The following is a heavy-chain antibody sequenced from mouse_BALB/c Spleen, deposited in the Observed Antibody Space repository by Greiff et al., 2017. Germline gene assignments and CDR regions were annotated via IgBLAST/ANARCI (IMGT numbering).Heavy chain of an antibody. J-gene: IGHJ4*01. Sequence: EVQLQQSGAELGKPGASVKLSCTASGFNIKDTYMHWVKQRPEQGLEWIGRIDPANGNTKYDPKFQGKATITADTSSNTAYLQLSSLTSEDTAVYYCARPVVAPYAMDYWGQGTSVTVSS. V-gene: IGHV14-3*02. CDR2: IDPANGNT. CDR3: ARPVVAPYAMDY. D-gene: IGHD1-1*01. CDR1: GFNIKDTY.